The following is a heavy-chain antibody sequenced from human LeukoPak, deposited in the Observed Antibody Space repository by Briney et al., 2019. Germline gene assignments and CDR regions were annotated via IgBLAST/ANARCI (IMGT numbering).Heavy chain of an antibody. CDR1: GGSISSGGYS. J-gene: IGHJ5*02. CDR2: IYHSGST. D-gene: IGHD2-21*01. CDR3: ARARDCVVNWFDP. Sequence: SETLSLTCAVSGGSISSGGYSWSWIRQPPGKGLEWIGYIYHSGSTYYNPSLKSRVTISVDRSKNQFSLKLSSVTAADTAVYYCARARDCVVNWFDPWGQGTLVTVSS. V-gene: IGHV4-30-2*01.